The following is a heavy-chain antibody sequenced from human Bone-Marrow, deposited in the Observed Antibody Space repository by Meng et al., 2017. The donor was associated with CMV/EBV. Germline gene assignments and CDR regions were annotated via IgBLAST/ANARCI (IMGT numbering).Heavy chain of an antibody. CDR2: VSWNGSRT. D-gene: IGHD5-12*01. CDR1: GFTFSNSD. J-gene: IGHJ4*02. Sequence: GESLKISCAASGFTFSNSDMNWVRQAPGKGLEWVSGVSWNGSRTHYADSVKGRFIISRDNAKSSLYLEMTSLRAEDTGVYYCASRGYDSPLDYWGQGTLVTVSS. V-gene: IGHV3-19*01. CDR3: ASRGYDSPLDY.